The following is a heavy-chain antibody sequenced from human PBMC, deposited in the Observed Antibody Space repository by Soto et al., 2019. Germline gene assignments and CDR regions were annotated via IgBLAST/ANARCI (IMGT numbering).Heavy chain of an antibody. CDR3: ALRFMVRGAFDP. J-gene: IGHJ5*02. CDR1: GFTFTDYY. CDR2: ISSTGATI. Sequence: QVRLVESGGGLVKPGGSLRLSCAASGFTFTDYYMSWFRQAPGKGLEWVSQISSTGATIYYADSVKDRFSISRDNAENSLSLQMTSLRGEEPAMYYCALRFMVRGAFDPWGQGTLVTVSS. V-gene: IGHV3-11*01. D-gene: IGHD3-10*01.